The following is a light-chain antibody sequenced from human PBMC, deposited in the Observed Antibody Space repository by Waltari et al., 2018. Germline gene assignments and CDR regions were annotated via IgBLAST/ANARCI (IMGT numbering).Light chain of an antibody. CDR1: SGDIWSHDI. CDR2: EIN. Sequence: QSALTQPASVSGSPGKSITLPCTGTSGDIWSHDIVPCYQQHPGKAPKLIIYEINKRPSGVSNRFSGSKSGKTASLTISGLQAEDEADYYCCSFTNSRNFDVFGTGTKVTVL. CDR3: CSFTNSRNFDV. J-gene: IGLJ1*01. V-gene: IGLV2-23*02.